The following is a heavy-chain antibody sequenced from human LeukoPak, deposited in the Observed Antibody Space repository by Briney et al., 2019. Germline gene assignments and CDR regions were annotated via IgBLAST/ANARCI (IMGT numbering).Heavy chain of an antibody. V-gene: IGHV3-21*01. J-gene: IGHJ4*02. CDR2: ISSSSSYI. Sequence: GGSLRLSCAASGFTFSSSSMNWVRQAPGKGLEWVSFISSSSSYIYYTDSVKGRFTISRDNAKNSLYLQMNSLRAEDTAVYYCAKDPTHFRVWDDYDNTRLNYWGQGTLVTVSS. CDR1: GFTFSSSS. D-gene: IGHD3-22*01. CDR3: AKDPTHFRVWDDYDNTRLNY.